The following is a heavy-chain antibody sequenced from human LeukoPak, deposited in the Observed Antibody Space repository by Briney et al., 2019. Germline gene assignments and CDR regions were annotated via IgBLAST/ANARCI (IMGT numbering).Heavy chain of an antibody. J-gene: IGHJ5*02. V-gene: IGHV1-2*02. CDR2: IHPNNGGT. D-gene: IGHD3-16*02. CDR1: GYTFTGDY. Sequence: ASVKVSCKGSGYTFTGDYIHCVRQAPGQGLEWMGWIHPNNGGTNYAQKFQGSVTMTRDTSISTVYMKLNGLIFDDTAVYFCARASYAWGQGSLVTVSS. CDR3: ARASYA.